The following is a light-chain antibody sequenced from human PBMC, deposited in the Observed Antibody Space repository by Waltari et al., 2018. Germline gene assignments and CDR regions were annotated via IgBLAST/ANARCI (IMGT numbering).Light chain of an antibody. CDR3: QQGNSFPRA. J-gene: IGKJ2*01. Sequence: DIQMTQSPSSVSASVGARVSITCRASQGISTWLAWYQQKPGQAPQLLIYDTSTLQTGVSSRFSGSGSGTEFTLSISNLQPEDFAIYYCQQGNSFPRAFGQGTKLEIK. V-gene: IGKV1-12*01. CDR2: DTS. CDR1: QGISTW.